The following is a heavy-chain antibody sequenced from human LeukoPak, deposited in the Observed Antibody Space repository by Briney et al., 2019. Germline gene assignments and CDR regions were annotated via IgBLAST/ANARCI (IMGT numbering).Heavy chain of an antibody. V-gene: IGHV7-4-1*02. CDR3: ARVFSRWYEHPFDS. CDR2: INTNTGNP. CDR1: GYTFTSYA. Sequence: GASGKVSCKASGYTFTSYAMNWVRQAPGQGLEWMGWINTNTGNPTYAQGFTGRFVFSLDTSVSTAYLQISSLKAEDPAVYYCARVFSRWYEHPFDSWGQGTLVTVSS. J-gene: IGHJ4*02. D-gene: IGHD6-13*01.